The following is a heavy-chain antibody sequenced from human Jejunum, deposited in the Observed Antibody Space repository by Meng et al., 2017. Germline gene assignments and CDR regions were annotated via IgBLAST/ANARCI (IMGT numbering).Heavy chain of an antibody. Sequence: QVPRRQGGAGLLKSSETRSLTCGVYGGSLTGYYWSWIRQAPEKGLEYIGDIHFSGTTTYMPSLRSRLTLSVDTSNNHFSLKLNSVTAADTATYYCVRRRSGASGLFDLWGPGTLVTVSS. CDR1: GGSLTGYY. V-gene: IGHV4-34*01. CDR3: VRRRSGASGLFDL. CDR2: IHFSGTT. D-gene: IGHD2-15*01. J-gene: IGHJ5*02.